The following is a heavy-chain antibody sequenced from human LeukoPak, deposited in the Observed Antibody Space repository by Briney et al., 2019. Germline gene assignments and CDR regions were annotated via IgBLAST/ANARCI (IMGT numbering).Heavy chain of an antibody. CDR2: INPNSGGT. J-gene: IGHJ2*01. D-gene: IGHD3-3*01. CDR3: ARPYYDFWSGYFGYFDL. Sequence: GASVKVSCKASGYTFTGYYMHWVRQAPGQGLEWMGWINPNSGGTNYAQKFQGRVTMTRDTSISTAYMELSRLRSDDTAVYYCARPYYDFWSGYFGYFDLWGRGTLVTVSS. V-gene: IGHV1-2*02. CDR1: GYTFTGYY.